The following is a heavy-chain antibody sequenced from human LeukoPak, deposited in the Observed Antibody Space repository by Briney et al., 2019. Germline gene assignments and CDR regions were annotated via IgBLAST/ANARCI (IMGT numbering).Heavy chain of an antibody. CDR3: ARGKYIDDSRPVAGWYFDY. D-gene: IGHD3-22*01. CDR1: GGSFSGYY. V-gene: IGHV4-34*01. CDR2: INHSGST. J-gene: IGHJ4*02. Sequence: NPSETLSLTCAVYGGSFSGYYWSWIRQPPGKGLEWIGEINHSGSTNYNPSLKSRVTISVDTSKNQFSLKLSSVTAADTAVYYCARGKYIDDSRPVAGWYFDYWGQGTLVTVSS.